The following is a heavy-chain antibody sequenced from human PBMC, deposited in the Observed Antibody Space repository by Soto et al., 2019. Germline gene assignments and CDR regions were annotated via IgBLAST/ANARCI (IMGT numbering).Heavy chain of an antibody. CDR1: GFTFSSYW. D-gene: IGHD5-12*01. Sequence: EVQLVESGGGLVQPGGSLRLSCAASGFTFSSYWMHWVRQAPGKGLVWVSRINSDGSSTSYADSVKGRFTISRDNAKNTLYLQITSLRAEDTAVYYCAREEMATIRYYDYGMDVWGQGTTVTVSS. CDR2: INSDGSST. J-gene: IGHJ6*01. V-gene: IGHV3-74*01. CDR3: AREEMATIRYYDYGMDV.